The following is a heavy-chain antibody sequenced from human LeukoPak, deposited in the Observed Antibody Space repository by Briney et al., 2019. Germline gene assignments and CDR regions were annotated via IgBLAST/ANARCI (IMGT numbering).Heavy chain of an antibody. J-gene: IGHJ4*02. V-gene: IGHV3-15*01. D-gene: IGHD3-3*01. CDR2: IKANIDGGTT. Sequence: PGGSLRLSCAASGFSFSTAWMVWVRQTPGQGLEWVGRIKANIDGGTTGFAAPVKGRFTISRDDVRKMVYLQMNSLKTDDTGVYYCTTDFSHFDFSSGFYSYWGQGTLVAVSS. CDR1: GFSFSTAW. CDR3: TTDFSHFDFSSGFYSY.